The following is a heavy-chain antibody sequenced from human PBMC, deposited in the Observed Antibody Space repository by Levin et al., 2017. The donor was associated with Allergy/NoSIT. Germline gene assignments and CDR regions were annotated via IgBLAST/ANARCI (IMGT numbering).Heavy chain of an antibody. Sequence: PSETLSLTCTVSGGSISSGGYYWSWIRQHPGKGLEWIGYIYYSGSTYYNPSLKSRVTISVDTSKNQFSLKLSSVTAADTAVYYCARGGDGPGPGAFDIWGQGTMVTVSS. CDR2: IYYSGST. CDR1: GGSISSGGYY. D-gene: IGHD3-10*01. CDR3: ARGGDGPGPGAFDI. V-gene: IGHV4-31*03. J-gene: IGHJ3*02.